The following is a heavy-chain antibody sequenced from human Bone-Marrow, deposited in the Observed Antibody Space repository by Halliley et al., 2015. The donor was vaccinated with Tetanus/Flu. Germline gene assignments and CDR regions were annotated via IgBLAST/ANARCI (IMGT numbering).Heavy chain of an antibody. CDR2: IYHSGST. D-gene: IGHD3-3*01. J-gene: IGHJ5*02. CDR1: GGSISGDNW. V-gene: IGHV4-4*02. CDR3: ARRDYYDFWSGYPNWFDP. Sequence: TLSLTCTVSGGSISGDNWWSWVRQPPGKGLEWIGEIYHSGSTNYNPSLKSRVTISVDKSKNQFSLKLSSVTAADTAVYYCARRDYYDFWSGYPNWFDPWGQGTLVTVSS.